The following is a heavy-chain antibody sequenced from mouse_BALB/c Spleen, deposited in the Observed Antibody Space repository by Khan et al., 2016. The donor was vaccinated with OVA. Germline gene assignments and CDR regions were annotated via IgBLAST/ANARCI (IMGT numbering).Heavy chain of an antibody. CDR2: ISSTGSYT. D-gene: IGHD2-10*01. CDR3: TRPSYYGNPWFTY. Sequence: EVELVESGGGLVKPGGSLKLSCEVSGFAFNSYDMSWVRQTPEKRLEWVATISSTGSYTYYPDSVKGRFTLSRDTARNTLYLQMSSLRSEDTALYYCTRPSYYGNPWFTYWGQGTLVTVSA. CDR1: GFAFNSYD. V-gene: IGHV5-9*02. J-gene: IGHJ3*01.